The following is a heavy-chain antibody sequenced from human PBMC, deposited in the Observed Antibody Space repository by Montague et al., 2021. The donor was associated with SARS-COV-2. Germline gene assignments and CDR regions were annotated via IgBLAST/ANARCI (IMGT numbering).Heavy chain of an antibody. Sequence: SETLSLTCAVYGGSFSGYYWSWIRQPPGKGLEWIGEINHSGSTNYDPSLKSRVTISVDTSKNQFSLKLSSVTAADTAVYYCARGPVDDNCSGGSCYSRYYYGMDVWGKGTTVTVSS. CDR3: ARGPVDDNCSGGSCYSRYYYGMDV. V-gene: IGHV4-34*01. J-gene: IGHJ6*04. CDR2: INHSGST. CDR1: GGSFSGYY. D-gene: IGHD2-15*01.